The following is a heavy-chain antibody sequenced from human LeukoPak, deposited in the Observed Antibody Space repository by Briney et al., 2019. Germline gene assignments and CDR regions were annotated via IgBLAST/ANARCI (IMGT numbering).Heavy chain of an antibody. CDR1: GFTFSDYY. J-gene: IGHJ4*02. Sequence: PGGSLRLSCAASGFTFSDYYMSWIRQAPGKGLEWVSYISSSGSTIYYADSVKGRFTISRDNAKNSLYPQMNSLRAEDTAVYYCARAGMEGVRGVIPKIFDYWGQGTLVTVSS. CDR2: ISSSGSTI. D-gene: IGHD3-10*01. CDR3: ARAGMEGVRGVIPKIFDY. V-gene: IGHV3-11*01.